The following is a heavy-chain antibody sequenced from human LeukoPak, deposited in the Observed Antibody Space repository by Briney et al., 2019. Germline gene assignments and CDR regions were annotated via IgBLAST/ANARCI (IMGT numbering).Heavy chain of an antibody. D-gene: IGHD3-10*01. CDR3: ASPPGANAFDI. Sequence: SETLSLTCTVSGGSISSYYWSWIRQPPGKGLEWIGETNHSGSTNCNPSLKSRVTISVDTSKNQFSLKLSSVTAADTAVYYCASPPGANAFDIWGQGTMVTVSS. CDR1: GGSISSYY. V-gene: IGHV4-34*01. CDR2: TNHSGST. J-gene: IGHJ3*02.